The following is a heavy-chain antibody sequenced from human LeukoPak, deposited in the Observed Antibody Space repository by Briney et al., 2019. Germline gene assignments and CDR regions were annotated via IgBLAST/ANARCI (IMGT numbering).Heavy chain of an antibody. J-gene: IGHJ6*03. D-gene: IGHD4-17*01. Sequence: TGGSLRLSCAASGFTFSSYWMSWVRQAPGKGLEWVSYISSSSSTRYYADSVKGRFTISRDNAKNSLYLQMNSLRAEDTAVYYCARGATVWARMDVWGKGTTVTVSS. CDR1: GFTFSSYW. V-gene: IGHV3-48*04. CDR2: ISSSSSTR. CDR3: ARGATVWARMDV.